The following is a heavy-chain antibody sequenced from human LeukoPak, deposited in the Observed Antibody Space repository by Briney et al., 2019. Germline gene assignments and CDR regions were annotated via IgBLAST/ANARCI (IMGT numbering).Heavy chain of an antibody. CDR2: INGDNSNT. CDR1: GYTFTTYA. Sequence: ASVKLSCKASGYTFTTYAMHWVRQAPGQRPEWMGWINGDNSNTEYSRELQGRVTISSDTAATTAYMELSSVRSEDTAVYYCARDGEGYCGGTSCRVFDYWGQGTLVTVSS. V-gene: IGHV1-3*03. D-gene: IGHD2-15*01. J-gene: IGHJ4*02. CDR3: ARDGEGYCGGTSCRVFDY.